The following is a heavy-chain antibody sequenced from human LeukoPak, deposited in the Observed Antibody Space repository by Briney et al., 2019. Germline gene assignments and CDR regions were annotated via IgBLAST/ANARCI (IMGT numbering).Heavy chain of an antibody. CDR2: INNDGSST. J-gene: IGHJ4*02. CDR3: ARDSQWLSLFDY. V-gene: IGHV3-74*01. D-gene: IGHD3-22*01. CDR1: GFTFSSYW. Sequence: GGSLRLSCAASGFTFSSYWVHWVRQAPGKGLVWVSRINNDGSSTSYADSVRGRFTISRDNAKNTVYLQMNSLRAEDTAVYYCARDSQWLSLFDYWGQGTLVTVSS.